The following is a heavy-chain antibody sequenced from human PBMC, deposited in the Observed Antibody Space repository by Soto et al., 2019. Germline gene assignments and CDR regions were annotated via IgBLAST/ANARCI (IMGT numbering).Heavy chain of an antibody. CDR1: GFTFGSYA. CDR3: VKDLWWYRH. Sequence: EVQLLESGGGLAQPGGSLRLSCAASGFTFGSYAMSWVRQAPGKGLEWVSSISDTSSGAYYADSVKGRFTISRANSKNTLYLQMNSLRAEDTAVYYCVKDLWWYRHWGQGTLVTVSS. CDR2: ISDTSSGA. V-gene: IGHV3-23*01. J-gene: IGHJ4*02. D-gene: IGHD2-21*01.